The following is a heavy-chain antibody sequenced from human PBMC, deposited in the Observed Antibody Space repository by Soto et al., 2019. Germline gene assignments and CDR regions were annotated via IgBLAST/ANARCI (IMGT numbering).Heavy chain of an antibody. CDR3: ARDILLWFGELPPRAHDAFDI. D-gene: IGHD3-10*01. J-gene: IGHJ3*02. Sequence: QVQLQESGPGLVKPSQTLSLTCTVSGGSISSGGYFWSWIRQHPGKGLEWIGDIDYSGSTYSNPSLKSRVTISVDTSKNQFSLKLSSETAADTAVYYCARDILLWFGELPPRAHDAFDIWGQGTMVTVSS. V-gene: IGHV4-31*03. CDR2: IDYSGST. CDR1: GGSISSGGYF.